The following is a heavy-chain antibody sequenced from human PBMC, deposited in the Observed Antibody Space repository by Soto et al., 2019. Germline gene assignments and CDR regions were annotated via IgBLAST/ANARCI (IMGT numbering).Heavy chain of an antibody. CDR2: ISAYNGNT. Sequence: QVQLVQSGAEVKNPGASVKVSCKASGYTFTSYGISWVRQAPGQGLEWMGWISAYNGNTNYAQKLQGRVTMTTDTSTSTAYMELRSLRSDDTAVYYCERVPASSSRPFRWFDPWGQGTLVTVSS. J-gene: IGHJ5*02. CDR1: GYTFTSYG. D-gene: IGHD6-13*01. CDR3: ERVPASSSRPFRWFDP. V-gene: IGHV1-18*01.